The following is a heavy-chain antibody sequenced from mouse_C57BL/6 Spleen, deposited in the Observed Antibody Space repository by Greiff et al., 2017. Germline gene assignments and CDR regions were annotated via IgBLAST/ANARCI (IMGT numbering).Heavy chain of an antibody. CDR2: IYPEDGDT. CDR1: GFTINDYY. V-gene: IGHV14-2*01. Sequence: VQLLQSGAELVKPGASVKLSCTASGFTINDYYMHWVQQRTEQGLEWIGWIYPEDGDTKYAPKVQGKVTITADTSSNTVYLQLSSLTSEDTAVYYCARWTTVVADYDMDDWGKGTSVTVSS. CDR3: ARWTTVVADYDMDD. J-gene: IGHJ4*01. D-gene: IGHD1-1*01.